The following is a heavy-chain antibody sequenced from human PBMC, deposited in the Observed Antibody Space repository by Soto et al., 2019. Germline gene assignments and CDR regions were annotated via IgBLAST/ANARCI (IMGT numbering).Heavy chain of an antibody. J-gene: IGHJ4*02. Sequence: SETLSLTCAVYGGSFSGYYWTWIRQPPGTGLEWIGEINHSGSTNYNPSLKSRVTISVDTSKNQFSLKLTSVTAADTAVYYCGRGKITGFFDYSGQGTLVTVSS. CDR2: INHSGST. V-gene: IGHV4-34*01. D-gene: IGHD1-20*01. CDR1: GGSFSGYY. CDR3: GRGKITGFFDY.